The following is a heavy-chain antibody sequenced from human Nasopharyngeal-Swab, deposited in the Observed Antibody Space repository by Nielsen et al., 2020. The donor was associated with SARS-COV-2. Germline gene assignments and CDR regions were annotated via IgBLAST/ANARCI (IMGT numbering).Heavy chain of an antibody. V-gene: IGHV1-69*13. Sequence: VDVCCKASGDTVSSYAVSWVRQAPGQGLEWMGGIIPIFGTANYAQKFQGRVTITADESTSTAFTELSSLRSEDTAVYYCAGWITMIRGATFDIWGQGTMVTVSS. J-gene: IGHJ3*02. CDR3: AGWITMIRGATFDI. CDR1: GDTVSSYA. D-gene: IGHD3-10*01. CDR2: IIPIFGTA.